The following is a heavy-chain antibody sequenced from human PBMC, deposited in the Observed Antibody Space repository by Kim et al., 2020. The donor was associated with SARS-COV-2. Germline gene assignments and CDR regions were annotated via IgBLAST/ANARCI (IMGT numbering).Heavy chain of an antibody. J-gene: IGHJ3*02. D-gene: IGHD6-13*01. CDR3: AKLYRSSSWYGAFDI. V-gene: IGHV3-30*02. Sequence: SRMGRITISRYHSKNTVYLQMNSLRPEDTAVYYCAKLYRSSSWYGAFDIWGQGTIVTVSS.